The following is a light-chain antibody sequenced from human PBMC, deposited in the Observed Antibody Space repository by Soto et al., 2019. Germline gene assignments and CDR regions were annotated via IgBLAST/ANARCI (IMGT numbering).Light chain of an antibody. J-gene: IGLJ1*01. V-gene: IGLV2-8*01. CDR1: SSDVGGYNY. Sequence: QSVLTQPPSASGSPGQSVTISRTGTSSDVGGYNYVSWYQQQPGKAPKLMIYEVSKRPSGVPDRFSGSKSDNTASLTVSGLQAEDEADYYCNSYAGSNNGWVFGTGTKVTVL. CDR3: NSYAGSNNGWV. CDR2: EVS.